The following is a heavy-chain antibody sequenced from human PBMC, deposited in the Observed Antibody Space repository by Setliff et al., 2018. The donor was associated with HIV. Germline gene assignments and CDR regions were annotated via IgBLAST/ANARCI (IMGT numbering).Heavy chain of an antibody. D-gene: IGHD5-18*01. Sequence: GASVKVSCKASGYTFTNYYMHWVRQAPGQGLEWMGWINPNSGGTHYAQKFQGRVTMTRDTSISTAYMELSRLRSDDTAVYYCARTLPQYTNLFDYWGQGTLVTVSS. J-gene: IGHJ4*02. CDR3: ARTLPQYTNLFDY. CDR1: GYTFTNYY. CDR2: INPNSGGT. V-gene: IGHV1-2*02.